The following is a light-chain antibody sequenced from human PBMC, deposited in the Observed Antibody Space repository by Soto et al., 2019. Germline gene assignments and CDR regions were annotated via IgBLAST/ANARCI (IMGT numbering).Light chain of an antibody. J-gene: IGKJ5*01. Sequence: MVMTQSAAILSVSPGESATLSWKASQSVNSNYLAWYQQHPGEPPRLLIYGISTRATGIPARFSGSESGTEFSLTISSLQSEDFAVYYCQQYSKWPITFGQGTRLEIK. CDR1: QSVNSN. CDR3: QQYSKWPIT. CDR2: GIS. V-gene: IGKV3-15*01.